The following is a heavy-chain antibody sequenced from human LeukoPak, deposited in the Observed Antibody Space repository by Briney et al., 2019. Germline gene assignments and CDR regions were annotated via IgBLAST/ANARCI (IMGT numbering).Heavy chain of an antibody. CDR2: IYTSGST. Sequence: PSETLSLTCTVSGGSISSGSYYWSWIRQPAGKGLEWIGRIYTSGSTNYNPSLKSRVTISVDTSKNQFSLKLSSVTAADTAVYYCATDYYDSSGYSNWGQGTLVTVSS. CDR1: GGSISSGSYY. V-gene: IGHV4-61*02. J-gene: IGHJ4*02. CDR3: ATDYYDSSGYSN. D-gene: IGHD3-22*01.